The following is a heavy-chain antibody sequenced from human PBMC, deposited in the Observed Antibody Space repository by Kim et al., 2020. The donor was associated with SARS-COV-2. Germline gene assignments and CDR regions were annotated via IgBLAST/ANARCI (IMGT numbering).Heavy chain of an antibody. Sequence: GESLKISCKGFGYNFPNFWIGWVRQMPGKGLEWMANIYPDYSSTKYSPAFQGQVTISVDKSINTAYLQWSSLKASDSAIYYCTRIGYCSGYNCNHFDHWGQGTLVTVSS. D-gene: IGHD2-15*01. V-gene: IGHV5-51*01. J-gene: IGHJ4*02. CDR3: TRIGYCSGYNCNHFDH. CDR1: GYNFPNFW. CDR2: IYPDYSST.